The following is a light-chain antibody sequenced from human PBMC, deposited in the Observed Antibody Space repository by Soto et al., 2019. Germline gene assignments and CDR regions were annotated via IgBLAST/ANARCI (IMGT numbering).Light chain of an antibody. V-gene: IGKV1-5*02. Sequence: DIQMTQSPSTLFESIGDRVTIIFRASKRIISWLAWYQQKPGKAPKLLIYDASKLESGVPSRFSGSGSGTEFSLAISSLQPDDFATYFCQQYDSYYLTFGQGTKVEIK. CDR3: QQYDSYYLT. J-gene: IGKJ1*01. CDR2: DAS. CDR1: KRIISW.